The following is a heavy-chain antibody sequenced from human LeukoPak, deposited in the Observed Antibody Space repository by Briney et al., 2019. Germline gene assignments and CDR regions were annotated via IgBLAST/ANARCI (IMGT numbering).Heavy chain of an antibody. V-gene: IGHV3-30*18. CDR2: ISYDGSNK. J-gene: IGHJ4*02. D-gene: IGHD3-10*01. CDR3: AKDGAMVRGVALDY. Sequence: QPGRSLRLSCAASGFTFSSYGMHWVLQAPGKGLEWVAVISYDGSNKYYADSVKGRFTISRDNSKNTLYLQMNSLRAEDTAVYYCAKDGAMVRGVALDYWGQGTLVTVSS. CDR1: GFTFSSYG.